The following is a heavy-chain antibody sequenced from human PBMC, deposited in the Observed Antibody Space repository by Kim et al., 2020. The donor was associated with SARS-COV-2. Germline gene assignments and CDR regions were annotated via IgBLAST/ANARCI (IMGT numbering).Heavy chain of an antibody. D-gene: IGHD3-3*01. CDR2: IIPIFGTA. CDR1: GGTFSSYA. J-gene: IGHJ4*02. CDR3: ARSREEITIFGVVITPANY. Sequence: SVKVSCKASGGTFSSYAISWVRQAPGQGLEWIGGIIPIFGTANYAQKFQGRVTITADESTSTAYMELSSLRSEDTAVYYCARSREEITIFGVVITPANYWGQGTLVTVSS. V-gene: IGHV1-69*13.